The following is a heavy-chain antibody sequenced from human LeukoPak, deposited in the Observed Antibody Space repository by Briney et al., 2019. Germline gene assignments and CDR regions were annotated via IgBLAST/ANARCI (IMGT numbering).Heavy chain of an antibody. CDR1: GGTFSIYA. CDR3: ARTSARFRGNWFDP. J-gene: IGHJ5*02. D-gene: IGHD3-3*01. V-gene: IGHV1-69*05. CDR2: IIPIFGTA. Sequence: GSSVKVSCKASGGTFSIYAISWVRQSPGQGLEWMGRIIPIFGTANYAQKFQGRVTITTEESTSTAYMELSSLRSEDTAVYYCARTSARFRGNWFDPWGQGTLVTVSS.